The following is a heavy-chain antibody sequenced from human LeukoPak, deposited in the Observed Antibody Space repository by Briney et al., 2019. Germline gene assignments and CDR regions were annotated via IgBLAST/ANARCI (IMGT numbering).Heavy chain of an antibody. D-gene: IGHD6-19*01. CDR1: GFTFSIYA. Sequence: GGSLRLSCAASGFTFSIYAMHWVRQAPGKGLEHVSGISYNGSQTYYGNSVKDRFTISRDNAKNTVYLQMASLRVDDMAVYYCVRDRGGSGWYYFDYWGQGILVPVSS. V-gene: IGHV3-64*01. CDR3: VRDRGGSGWYYFDY. CDR2: ISYNGSQT. J-gene: IGHJ4*02.